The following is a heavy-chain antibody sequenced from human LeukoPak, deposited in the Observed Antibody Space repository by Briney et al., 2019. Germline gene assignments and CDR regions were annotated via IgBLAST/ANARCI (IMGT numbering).Heavy chain of an antibody. CDR2: ISAYNGNT. Sequence: ASVKVSCKASGYTFTSYGISWVRQAPGQGLEWMGWISAYNGNTNYAQKLQGRVTMTTDTSTSTAYMELRSLRSDDTAVYYCARVRSIWFGELFFDYWGQGTLVTVSS. CDR1: GYTFTSYG. J-gene: IGHJ4*02. D-gene: IGHD3-10*01. V-gene: IGHV1-18*01. CDR3: ARVRSIWFGELFFDY.